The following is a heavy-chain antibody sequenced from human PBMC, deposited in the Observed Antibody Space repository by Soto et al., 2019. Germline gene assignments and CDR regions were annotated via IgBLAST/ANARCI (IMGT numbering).Heavy chain of an antibody. V-gene: IGHV4-39*01. CDR1: GGSISSGTYY. CDR3: VADLAFCGGACHSGPGNWFGP. J-gene: IGHJ5*02. Sequence: QLQLQESGPGLVKPSETLSLTCTVSGGSISSGTYYWDWIRQTPGKGLEWIGSVYYSGSTEYNPSLKNRITISVDASKNQFSLKMNSVTAADTAVYYCVADLAFCGGACHSGPGNWFGPWGQGSLVTVSS. D-gene: IGHD2-21*02. CDR2: VYYSGST.